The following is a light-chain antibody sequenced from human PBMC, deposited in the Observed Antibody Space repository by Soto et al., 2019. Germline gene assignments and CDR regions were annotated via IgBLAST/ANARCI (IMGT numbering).Light chain of an antibody. Sequence: QSALTQPASVSGSPGQSLTISCTGTSSDIGDYNYVSWYQQYPGKVPKLVIYDVSHRPSGVSNRFSGSKSGNMASLTISGLQAEDDADYYCSSSTTTTPLVLFGGGTKLTVL. CDR2: DVS. V-gene: IGLV2-14*01. J-gene: IGLJ3*02. CDR3: SSSTTTTPLVL. CDR1: SSDIGDYNY.